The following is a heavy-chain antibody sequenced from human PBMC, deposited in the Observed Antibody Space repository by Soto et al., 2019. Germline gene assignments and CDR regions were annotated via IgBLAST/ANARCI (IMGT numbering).Heavy chain of an antibody. CDR1: GGSMIAYY. CDR3: ARVRGTAGKRYFDY. CDR2: TYYSGST. V-gene: IGHV4-59*01. Sequence: SETLSLTCTVSGGSMIAYYWNWMRQPPGKGLQWIGYTYYSGSTTYNPSLKSRVTISVDSSRNQFSLKLDSVTPADTAVYYCARVRGTAGKRYFDYWGPGTLVTVSS. J-gene: IGHJ4*02. D-gene: IGHD6-13*01.